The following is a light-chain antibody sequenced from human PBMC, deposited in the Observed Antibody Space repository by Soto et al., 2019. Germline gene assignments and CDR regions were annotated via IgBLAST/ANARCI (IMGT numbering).Light chain of an antibody. J-gene: IGKJ4*01. V-gene: IGKV1-5*01. Sequence: IQTTQSPSTLAASIGDRVTITCRASQSISNWLAWYQQKPGRAPKLLIYDASNLESGVPSRFSGSGSGTDFTLTISSLQAEDVAVYYCQHYYNTPPTFGGGTKVDIK. CDR1: QSISNW. CDR2: DAS. CDR3: QHYYNTPPT.